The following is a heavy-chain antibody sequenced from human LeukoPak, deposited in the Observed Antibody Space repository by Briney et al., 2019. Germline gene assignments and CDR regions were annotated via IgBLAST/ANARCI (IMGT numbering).Heavy chain of an antibody. Sequence: SQTLSLTCAISGDSVSSNSAAWNWIRQSPSRGLEWLGRTYYRSKWYSDYAVSVRSRTTINPDTSKNHFSLQLNSVTPEDTAVYYCAYYGDPPYNWFDPWGQGTLVTVSS. J-gene: IGHJ5*02. V-gene: IGHV6-1*01. CDR2: TYYRSKWYS. D-gene: IGHD3-10*01. CDR3: AYYGDPPYNWFDP. CDR1: GDSVSSNSAA.